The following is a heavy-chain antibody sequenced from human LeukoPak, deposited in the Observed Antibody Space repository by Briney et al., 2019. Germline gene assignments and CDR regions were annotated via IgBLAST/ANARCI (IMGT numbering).Heavy chain of an antibody. J-gene: IGHJ4*02. Sequence: SETLSLTCTVSGGSISSYYWSWIRQPAGKGLEWIGRIYTSGSTNYNPSLKSRVTMSVDTSKNQFSLKLSSVTAADTAVYYCAREGHPPRVAARLGGYFDYWGQGTLVTVSS. CDR1: GGSISSYY. CDR2: IYTSGST. V-gene: IGHV4-4*07. CDR3: AREGHPPRVAARLGGYFDY. D-gene: IGHD6-6*01.